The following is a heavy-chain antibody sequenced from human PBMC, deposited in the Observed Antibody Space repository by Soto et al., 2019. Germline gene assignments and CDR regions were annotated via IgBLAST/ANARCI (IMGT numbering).Heavy chain of an antibody. CDR3: AKEFQWELHAFDI. CDR2: MGNDGITT. J-gene: IGHJ3*02. CDR1: GFTLSTYG. V-gene: IGHV3-30*02. D-gene: IGHD1-26*01. Sequence: GESLKISCAASGFTLSTYGMHWVRQAPGKGLEWVAVMGNDGITTFYADSVKGRFTISRDNSKNTLFRHMNSLRADDTAVYYCAKEFQWELHAFDIWGQGTMVTVSS.